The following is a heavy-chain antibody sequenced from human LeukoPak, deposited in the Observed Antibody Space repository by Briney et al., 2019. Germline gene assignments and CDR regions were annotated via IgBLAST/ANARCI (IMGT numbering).Heavy chain of an antibody. J-gene: IGHJ5*02. CDR2: ISYDGSNK. Sequence: GGSLRLSCAASGFTFSSYAMHWVRQAPGKGLEWVAVISYDGSNKYYADSVKGRFTISRDNSKNTLYLQMNSLRAEDTAVYYCARTPVPYCSSTSCYSDWFDRWGQGTLVTVSS. D-gene: IGHD2-2*01. CDR1: GFTFSSYA. V-gene: IGHV3-30*04. CDR3: ARTPVPYCSSTSCYSDWFDR.